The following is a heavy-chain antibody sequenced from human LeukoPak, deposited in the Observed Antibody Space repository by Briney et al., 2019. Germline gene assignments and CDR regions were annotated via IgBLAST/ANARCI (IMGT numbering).Heavy chain of an antibody. J-gene: IGHJ4*02. D-gene: IGHD3-3*01. CDR1: GGSISSYY. CDR2: IYYSGST. V-gene: IGHV4-59*01. CDR3: ARGTGFWSGYFPFYYFDY. Sequence: SSETLSLTCTVSGGSISSYYWSWIRQPPGEGLEWIGYIYYSGSTNYNPSLKSRVTISVDTSKNQFSLKLSSVAAADTAVYYCARGTGFWSGYFPFYYFDYWGQGTLVTVSS.